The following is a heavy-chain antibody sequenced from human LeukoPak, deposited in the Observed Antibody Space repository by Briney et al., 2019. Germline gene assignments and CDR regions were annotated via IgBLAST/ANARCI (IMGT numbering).Heavy chain of an antibody. Sequence: SETLSLTCAVYGGSFSGYYWSWIRQPPGKGLEWIGEINHSGSTNYNPSLKSRVTISVDTSKNQFSLNLTSVTAADTAVYYCASDRFPYSSGSSCFDYWGQGSLVTISS. D-gene: IGHD6-19*01. CDR1: GGSFSGYY. J-gene: IGHJ4*02. V-gene: IGHV4-34*01. CDR3: ASDRFPYSSGSSCFDY. CDR2: INHSGST.